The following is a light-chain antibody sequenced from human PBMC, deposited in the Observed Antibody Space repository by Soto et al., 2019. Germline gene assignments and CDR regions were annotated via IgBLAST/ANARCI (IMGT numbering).Light chain of an antibody. V-gene: IGKV1-5*03. J-gene: IGKJ1*01. Sequence: DIHLTQSPSTLSASVGDRVTITCRASQSISSWLAWYQQKPGKAPKLLIYKASTLESGVPSRFSGSGSGTEFTLTISSLQPDDFATYYCQHWGDYMWTFGQGAKVEIK. CDR1: QSISSW. CDR3: QHWGDYMWT. CDR2: KAS.